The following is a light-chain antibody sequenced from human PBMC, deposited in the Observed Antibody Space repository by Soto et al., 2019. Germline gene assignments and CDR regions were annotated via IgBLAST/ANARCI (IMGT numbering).Light chain of an antibody. J-gene: IGKJ4*01. CDR3: QQRSTLPPLT. Sequence: EIVLTQSPATLSLSPGERSTLSFRASQSVISYLAWYQQKPGTAPRLLIYVASNRSTGIRARFSGSGSVTDFTLTISSLEPDYVGAYYCQQRSTLPPLTFGGGTKVQIK. V-gene: IGKV3-11*01. CDR2: VAS. CDR1: QSVISY.